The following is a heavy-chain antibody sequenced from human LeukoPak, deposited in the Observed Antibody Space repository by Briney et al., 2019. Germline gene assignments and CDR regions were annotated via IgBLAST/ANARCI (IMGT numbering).Heavy chain of an antibody. CDR2: IYSGGST. D-gene: IGHD2-8*01. Sequence: GGSLRLSCAASGFTVSSNYMSWVRQAPGKGLEWVPVIYSGGSTYYADSVKGRFTISRDNSKNTLYLQMNSLRAEDTAVYYCARVTVLMVYASFDYWGQGTLVTVSS. CDR1: GFTVSSNY. V-gene: IGHV3-66*01. J-gene: IGHJ4*02. CDR3: ARVTVLMVYASFDY.